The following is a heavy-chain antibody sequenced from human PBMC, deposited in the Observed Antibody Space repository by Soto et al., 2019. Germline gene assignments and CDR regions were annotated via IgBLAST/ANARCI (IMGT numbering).Heavy chain of an antibody. Sequence: GASVKVSCKASGGTFSSYAISWVRQAPGQGLEWMGGIIPIFGTANYAQKFQGRVTITADESTSTAYMELSSLRSEDTAVYYCARDPLYSSSPVGRFDPWGQGTLVTVSS. D-gene: IGHD6-6*01. CDR1: GGTFSSYA. CDR2: IIPIFGTA. V-gene: IGHV1-69*13. CDR3: ARDPLYSSSPVGRFDP. J-gene: IGHJ5*02.